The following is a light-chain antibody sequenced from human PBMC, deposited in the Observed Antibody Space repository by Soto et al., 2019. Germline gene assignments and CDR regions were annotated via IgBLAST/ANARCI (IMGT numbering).Light chain of an antibody. V-gene: IGKV3-11*01. CDR1: QSVSSY. J-gene: IGKJ5*01. CDR3: QQRSNWPLT. CDR2: DAS. Sequence: EIVMTQSPATLSVYPGDRATLSCRASQSVSSYLAWYQQKPGQAPRLLIYDASNRATGIPARFSGSGSGTDFTLTISSLEPEDFAVYYCQQRSNWPLTFGQGTRLEIK.